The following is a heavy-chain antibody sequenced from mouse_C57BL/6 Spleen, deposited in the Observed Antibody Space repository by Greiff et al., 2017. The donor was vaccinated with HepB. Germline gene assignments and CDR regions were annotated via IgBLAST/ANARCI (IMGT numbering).Heavy chain of an antibody. CDR2: INPNNGGT. D-gene: IGHD1-1*01. CDR1: GYTFTDYN. Sequence: VQLQQSGPELEKPGASVKMSCKASGYTFTDYNMHWVKQSHGKSLEWIGYINPNNGGTSYNQKFKGKATLTVNKSSSTAYMELRSLTSEDSAVYYCARSDYGSSPHWYFDVWGTGTTVTVSS. J-gene: IGHJ1*03. CDR3: ARSDYGSSPHWYFDV. V-gene: IGHV1-22*01.